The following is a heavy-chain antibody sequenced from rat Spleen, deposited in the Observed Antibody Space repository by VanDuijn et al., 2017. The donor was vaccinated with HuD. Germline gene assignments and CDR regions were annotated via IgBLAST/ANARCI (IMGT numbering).Heavy chain of an antibody. V-gene: IGHV5-46*01. CDR1: GFTFSSFP. J-gene: IGHJ2*01. CDR2: ISSSGGDT. Sequence: EVQLVESGGGLVQPGRSMKISCAASGFTFSSFPMAWVRQGTTKGPEWVATISSSGGDTYYRDSVKGRFTVSRDNAKTTLYLQMDSLRSEDTATYYCARWTYTRRGIDYWGQGVMVTVSS. CDR3: ARWTYTRRGIDY. D-gene: IGHD1-4*01.